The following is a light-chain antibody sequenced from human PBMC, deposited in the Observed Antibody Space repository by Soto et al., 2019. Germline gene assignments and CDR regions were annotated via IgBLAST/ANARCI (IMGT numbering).Light chain of an antibody. CDR1: QDISNY. V-gene: IGKV1-17*01. CDR3: QQHNSYPWT. Sequence: DIQMTQSPSSLSASVGDRVTITCQASQDISNYLNWYQHKPGKAPKLLIYDASSLESGVPSRFSGSGSGTEFTLTISSLQPDDFATYYCQQHNSYPWTFGQGTKVDIK. CDR2: DAS. J-gene: IGKJ1*01.